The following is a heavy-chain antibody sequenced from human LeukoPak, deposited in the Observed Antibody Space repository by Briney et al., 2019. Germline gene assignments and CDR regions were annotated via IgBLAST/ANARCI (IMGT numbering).Heavy chain of an antibody. CDR1: GYTFTSYG. V-gene: IGHV1-18*01. J-gene: IGHJ6*03. D-gene: IGHD6-6*01. CDR2: ISAYNGNA. Sequence: GASVKVSCKASGYTFTSYGISWVRQAPGQGLEWMGWISAYNGNANYAQKLQGRVTMTTDTSTSTAYMELRSLRSDDTAVYYCARMYSSSSGYYYYMDVWGKGTTVTVSS. CDR3: ARMYSSSSGYYYYMDV.